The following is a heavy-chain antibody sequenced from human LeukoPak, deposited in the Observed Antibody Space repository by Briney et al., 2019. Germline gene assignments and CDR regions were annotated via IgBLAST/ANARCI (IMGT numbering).Heavy chain of an antibody. J-gene: IGHJ4*02. CDR3: ARDFSSYYANSAYYGDTWFDY. V-gene: IGHV3-30*04. CDR1: GFTFSSHA. D-gene: IGHD3-22*01. CDR2: ISYDGSNK. Sequence: PGSSLRLSCAASGFTFSSHAMHWVRQAPGKGLEWVAVISYDGSNKYYADSVKGRFTISRDNSKNTLYLQMNSLRAEDTAVYYCARDFSSYYANSAYYGDTWFDYWGQGTLVTVSS.